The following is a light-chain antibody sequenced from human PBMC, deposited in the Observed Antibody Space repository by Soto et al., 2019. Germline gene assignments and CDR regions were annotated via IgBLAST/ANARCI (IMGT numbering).Light chain of an antibody. CDR1: QSVSSN. CDR3: QQYNNWPPWT. CDR2: GAS. Sequence: EIVMTQSPATLSVSPGERATLSCRASQSVSSNNLAWYQQKPGQAPRLLIYGASTRATGIPARFNGSGSGTEFTLTISSLQSEDFAVYYCQQYNNWPPWTFGQGTKVDIK. J-gene: IGKJ1*01. V-gene: IGKV3-15*01.